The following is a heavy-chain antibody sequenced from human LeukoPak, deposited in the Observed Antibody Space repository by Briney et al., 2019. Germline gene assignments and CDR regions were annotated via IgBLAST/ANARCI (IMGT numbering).Heavy chain of an antibody. CDR2: IYYSGST. D-gene: IGHD2-15*01. J-gene: IGHJ3*02. CDR3: ARDWGYCSGGSCYPDAFDI. CDR1: GGSISTNY. Sequence: SETLSLTCTVSGGSISTNYWSWIRQPPGKGLEWIGYIYYSGSTNYNPSLKSRVTILVDSSKNQFSLKLTSVTAADTAVYYCARDWGYCSGGSCYPDAFDIWGQGTMVSVSS. V-gene: IGHV4-59*01.